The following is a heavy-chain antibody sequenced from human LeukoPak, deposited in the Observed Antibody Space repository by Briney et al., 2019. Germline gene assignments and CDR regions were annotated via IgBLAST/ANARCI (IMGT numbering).Heavy chain of an antibody. Sequence: GGSLRLSCAASGFTFRDDWMSWVREAPGTGLEWVANIKQDGSGRNYVTSVRGRFTISRDNAASSLYPQMNSLRAEDTAVYFCASRHCSGGGCYFAGADPFDYWGQGTLVTVSS. CDR3: ASRHCSGGGCYFAGADPFDY. CDR2: IKQDGSGR. CDR1: GFTFRDDW. V-gene: IGHV3-7*03. D-gene: IGHD2-15*01. J-gene: IGHJ4*02.